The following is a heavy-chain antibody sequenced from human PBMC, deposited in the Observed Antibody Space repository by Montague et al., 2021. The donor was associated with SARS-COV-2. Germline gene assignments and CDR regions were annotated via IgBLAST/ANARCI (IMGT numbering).Heavy chain of an antibody. Sequence: PALGKPTQTLTLTCTFSGFSLSTSGMCVSWIRQPPGKALEWLALIDWDDDKYYSTSLKTRLTISKDTSKNQVVLTMTNMDPVDTATYYCARIPAVTTGLNYYYYYGMDVWGQGTTVTVSS. CDR3: ARIPAVTTGLNYYYYYGMDV. CDR2: IDWDDDK. J-gene: IGHJ6*02. V-gene: IGHV2-70*01. D-gene: IGHD4-17*01. CDR1: GFSLSTSGMC.